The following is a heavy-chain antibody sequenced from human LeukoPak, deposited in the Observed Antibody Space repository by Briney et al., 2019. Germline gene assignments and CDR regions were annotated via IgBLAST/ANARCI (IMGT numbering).Heavy chain of an antibody. CDR3: ARHFPQKGGGITMVRGVRQPRGAFDI. CDR2: IYYSGST. V-gene: IGHV4-39*01. Sequence: SETLSLTCTVSGGSISSSSYYWGWIRQPPGKGLEWIGSIYYSGSTYYNPSLKSRVTISVDTSKNQFSLKLSSVTAADTAVYYCARHFPQKGGGITMVRGVRQPRGAFDIWGQGTMVTVSS. J-gene: IGHJ3*02. CDR1: GGSISSSSYY. D-gene: IGHD3-10*01.